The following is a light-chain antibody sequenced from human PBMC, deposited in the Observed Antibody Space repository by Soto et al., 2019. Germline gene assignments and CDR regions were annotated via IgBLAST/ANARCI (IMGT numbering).Light chain of an antibody. Sequence: DIQMTQSPSSLSAFLGDRVTITCRASQSISKYLNWYQQIPGKAPKVLIYAASSLQSGVPSRFSGSGSGTDFTLTISSLQPEDFATYYCQQSSNTPWTFGQGTKVDIK. J-gene: IGKJ1*01. CDR2: AAS. CDR1: QSISKY. V-gene: IGKV1-39*01. CDR3: QQSSNTPWT.